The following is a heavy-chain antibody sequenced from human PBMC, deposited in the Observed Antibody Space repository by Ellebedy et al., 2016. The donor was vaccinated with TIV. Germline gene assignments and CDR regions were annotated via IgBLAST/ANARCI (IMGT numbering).Heavy chain of an antibody. Sequence: GESLKISCAASGLTFSTYWMSWVRQAPGKGLEWVANIKHDGSETYYVDSVKGRFSISRDNAKNSLYLQMNSLRPEDTAVCYCARAGCSGGSCYYYYGIDVWGQGTTVTVSS. CDR2: IKHDGSET. J-gene: IGHJ6*02. D-gene: IGHD2-15*01. V-gene: IGHV3-7*01. CDR3: ARAGCSGGSCYYYYGIDV. CDR1: GLTFSTYW.